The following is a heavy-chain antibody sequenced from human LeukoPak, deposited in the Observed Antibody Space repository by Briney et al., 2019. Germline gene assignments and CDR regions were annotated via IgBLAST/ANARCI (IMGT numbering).Heavy chain of an antibody. CDR3: ARVSNYDFWSGYAFDI. J-gene: IGHJ3*02. CDR1: GFTFSGYW. V-gene: IGHV3-7*01. D-gene: IGHD3-3*01. Sequence: PGGSLRLSCAASGFTFSGYWMSWVRQAPGKGLEWVANIKQDGSEKYYVDSVKGRFTISRDNAKNSLYLQMNSLRAEDTAVYYCARVSNYDFWSGYAFDIWGQGTMVTVSS. CDR2: IKQDGSEK.